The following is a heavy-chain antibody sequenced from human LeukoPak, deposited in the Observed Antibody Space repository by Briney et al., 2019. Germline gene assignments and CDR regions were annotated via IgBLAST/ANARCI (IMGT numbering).Heavy chain of an antibody. CDR2: INHSGST. Sequence: SETLSLTCSLSGGSITNYYWSWIRQPPGKGLEWIGEINHSGSTNYNPSLKSRVTISVDTSKNQFSLKLSSVTAADTAVYYCASGGYCSSTSCYTGSYYYYMDVRGKGTTVTVSS. CDR1: GGSITNYY. V-gene: IGHV4-34*01. J-gene: IGHJ6*03. D-gene: IGHD2-2*02. CDR3: ASGGYCSSTSCYTGSYYYYMDV.